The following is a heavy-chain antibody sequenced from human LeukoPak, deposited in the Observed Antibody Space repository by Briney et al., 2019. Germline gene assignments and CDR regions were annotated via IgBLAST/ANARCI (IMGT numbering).Heavy chain of an antibody. J-gene: IGHJ6*03. CDR2: ISSSSSYI. V-gene: IGHV3-21*01. Sequence: GGSLRLSCAASGFTFSSYSMNWVRQAPGKGLEWVSSISSSSSYIYYADSVKGRFAISRDNAKNSLYLQMNSLRAEDTAVYYCARSPAYYYMDVWGKGTTVTVSS. CDR3: ARSPAYYYMDV. CDR1: GFTFSSYS.